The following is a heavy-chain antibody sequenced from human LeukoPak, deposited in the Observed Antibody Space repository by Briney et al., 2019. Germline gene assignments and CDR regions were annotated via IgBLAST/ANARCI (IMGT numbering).Heavy chain of an antibody. Sequence: GGSLRLSCAASGFTFSRYGMHWVRQAPGKGLEWVAVIWYDGSNRQYADSVKGRFTISRDNSKNTLYLQMNSLRVEDTAVYYCARDFGFSPSSGYSFDYWGQGTLVTVSS. J-gene: IGHJ4*02. V-gene: IGHV3-33*08. D-gene: IGHD3-22*01. CDR2: IWYDGSNR. CDR3: ARDFGFSPSSGYSFDY. CDR1: GFTFSRYG.